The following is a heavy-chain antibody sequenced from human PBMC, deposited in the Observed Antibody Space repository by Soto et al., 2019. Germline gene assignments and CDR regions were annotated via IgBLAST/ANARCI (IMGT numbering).Heavy chain of an antibody. V-gene: IGHV3-13*01. CDR2: IGTAGDT. CDR3: AKSQEIGTHFFDS. D-gene: IGHD6-13*01. CDR1: GFTFSGFD. Sequence: GGSLRLSCEASGFTFSGFDMHWVRQPTGKGLEWVSSIGTAGDTYYAVSVKGRFAISRDNAKNSLSLQMNSLRAGDMAVYFCAKSQEIGTHFFDSWGQGTQVTVSS. J-gene: IGHJ4*02.